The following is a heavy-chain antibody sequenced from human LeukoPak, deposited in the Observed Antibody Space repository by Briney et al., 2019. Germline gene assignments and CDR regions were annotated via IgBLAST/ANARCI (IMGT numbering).Heavy chain of an antibody. CDR3: ARGGSSITIFGVVRSNWFDP. V-gene: IGHV1-69*13. D-gene: IGHD3-3*01. CDR1: GGTFSSYA. CDR2: IIPIFGTA. Sequence: SVKVSCKASGGTFSSYAISWVRQAPGQGLEWMGGIIPIFGTANYAQKCQGRVTITADESTSTAYMELSSLRSEDTAVYYCARGGSSITIFGVVRSNWFDPWGQGTLVTVSS. J-gene: IGHJ5*02.